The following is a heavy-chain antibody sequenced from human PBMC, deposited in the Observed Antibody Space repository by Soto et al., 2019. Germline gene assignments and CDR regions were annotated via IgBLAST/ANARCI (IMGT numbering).Heavy chain of an antibody. J-gene: IGHJ4*02. Sequence: GGSLRLSCAASGFTFSSYAMHWVRQAPGKGLEWVAVISYDGSNKYYADSVKGRFTISRDNSKNTLYLQMNSLRAEDTAVYYCARQGRSWPLDYWGQGTLVTVSS. D-gene: IGHD6-13*01. CDR2: ISYDGSNK. CDR3: ARQGRSWPLDY. CDR1: GFTFSSYA. V-gene: IGHV3-30-3*01.